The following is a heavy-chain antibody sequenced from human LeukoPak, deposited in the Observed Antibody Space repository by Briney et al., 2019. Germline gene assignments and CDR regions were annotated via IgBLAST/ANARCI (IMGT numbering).Heavy chain of an antibody. CDR2: INPNSGGT. CDR3: ARDTYPDIVDYYMDV. V-gene: IGHV1-2*06. CDR1: GYTFTGYY. J-gene: IGHJ6*03. Sequence: ASVKVSCKASGYTFTGYYMHWVRQAPGQGLEWMGRINPNSGGTNYAQKFQGRVTMTRDTSISTAYMELSRLRSDDTAVYYCARDTYPDIVDYYMDVWGKGTTVTVSS. D-gene: IGHD2-15*01.